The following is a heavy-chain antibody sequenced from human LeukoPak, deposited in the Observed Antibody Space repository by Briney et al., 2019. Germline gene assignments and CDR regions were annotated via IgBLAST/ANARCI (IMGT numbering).Heavy chain of an antibody. CDR2: INAGNGNT. Sequence: ASVKVSCKASGYTFTSYAMHWVRQAPGQRLEWMGWINAGNGNTKYSQKFQGRVTITRDTSASTAYMELSSLRSEDTAVYYCARVVLSGSYFDAFDIWGQGTMVTVSS. V-gene: IGHV1-3*01. J-gene: IGHJ3*02. CDR3: ARVVLSGSYFDAFDI. D-gene: IGHD1-26*01. CDR1: GYTFTSYA.